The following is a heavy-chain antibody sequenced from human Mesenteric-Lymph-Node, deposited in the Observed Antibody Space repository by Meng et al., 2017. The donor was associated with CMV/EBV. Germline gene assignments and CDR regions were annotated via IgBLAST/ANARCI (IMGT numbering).Heavy chain of an antibody. J-gene: IGHJ6*02. CDR3: ASGWDYYYGMDA. CDR2: INPNSGGT. V-gene: IGHV1-2*02. Sequence: ASVKVSCKASGYINTGYYLHWVRQAPGQGLEWMGWINPNSGGTDYAQKFQGRVTMIRDTSISTAYMELSRLRFDDTAVYYCASGWDYYYGMDAWGQGTTVTVSS. D-gene: IGHD6-19*01. CDR1: GYINTGYY.